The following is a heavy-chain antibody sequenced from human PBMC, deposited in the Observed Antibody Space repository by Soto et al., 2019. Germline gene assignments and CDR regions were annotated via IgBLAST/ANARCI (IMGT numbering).Heavy chain of an antibody. CDR3: ARVTIAAAFDY. J-gene: IGHJ4*02. V-gene: IGHV4-59*01. Sequence: SETLSLTCTVSGGSISSYYWSWIRQPPGKGLEWIGYIYYSGSTNYNPSLKSRVTISVDTSKNQFSLKLSSVTAADTAVYYCARVTIAAAFDYWGQGTLVTVSS. CDR2: IYYSGST. D-gene: IGHD6-13*01. CDR1: GGSISSYY.